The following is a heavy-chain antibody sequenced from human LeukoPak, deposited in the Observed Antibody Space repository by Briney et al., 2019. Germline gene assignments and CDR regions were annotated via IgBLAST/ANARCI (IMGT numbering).Heavy chain of an antibody. CDR1: GYTFTDYY. D-gene: IGHD3-3*01. J-gene: IGHJ4*02. V-gene: IGHV1-69-2*01. CDR2: VDPEDGET. Sequence: GASVKVSCKASGYTFTDYYMHWVQQAPGKGLEWMGRVDPEDGETIYAEKFQGRVTITADTSTDTAYMELSSLRSEDTAVYYCATDGMIFGVPTPSYWGQGTLVTVSS. CDR3: ATDGMIFGVPTPSY.